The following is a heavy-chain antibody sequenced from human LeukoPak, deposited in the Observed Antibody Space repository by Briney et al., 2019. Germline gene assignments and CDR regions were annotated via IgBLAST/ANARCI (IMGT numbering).Heavy chain of an antibody. CDR1: GFTFSSYS. Sequence: GGSLRVSCAASGFTFSSYSMNWVRQAPGKGLEWVSSISSSSSYIYYADSVKGRFTISRDNAKNSLYLQMNSLRAEDTAVYYCARDSNYGSGTYVYWGQGTLVTVSS. D-gene: IGHD3-10*01. CDR2: ISSSSSYI. CDR3: ARDSNYGSGTYVY. V-gene: IGHV3-21*01. J-gene: IGHJ4*02.